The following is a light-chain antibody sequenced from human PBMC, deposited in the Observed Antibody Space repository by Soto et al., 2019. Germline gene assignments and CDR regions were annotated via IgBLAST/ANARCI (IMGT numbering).Light chain of an antibody. Sequence: QSALTQPDSVSGSPGQSIAISCTGTSSDVGFYKYVSWYQRHPGKAPKLMIYEVTNRPSGVSDRFSGSKSGNTASLTISGLQAEDEAHYFCSSYSSSSIPYVFGTGTKVTVL. CDR2: EVT. J-gene: IGLJ1*01. CDR1: SSDVGFYKY. V-gene: IGLV2-14*01. CDR3: SSYSSSSIPYV.